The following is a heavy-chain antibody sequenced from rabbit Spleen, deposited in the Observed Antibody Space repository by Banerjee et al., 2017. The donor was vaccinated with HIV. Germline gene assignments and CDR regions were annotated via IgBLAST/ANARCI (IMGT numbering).Heavy chain of an antibody. Sequence: QSLEESGGDLVKPGASLTLTCTASGFSLSSIGVSWVRQAAGKGLDWIGHISSGGSAYYATWAKGRFTISKTSSTTVTLQMNSLTAADTATYFCARDLVGVIGWNFYLWGQGTLVTVS. D-gene: IGHD1-1*01. CDR3: ARDLVGVIGWNFYL. V-gene: IGHV1S40*01. CDR1: GFSLSSIGV. J-gene: IGHJ4*01. CDR2: ISSGGSA.